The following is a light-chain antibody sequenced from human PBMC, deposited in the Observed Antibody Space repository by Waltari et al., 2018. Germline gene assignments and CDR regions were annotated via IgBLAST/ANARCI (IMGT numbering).Light chain of an antibody. Sequence: DIQMTQSPSTLSASVGDSVTITCRASQSFNTCLAWYQQKPEYAPKLLISKASTLQSGVPSIFIGSGSETQFTLSIGSLQPEDFATYYCQHYNSYPYTFGQGTELEIK. CDR2: KAS. CDR3: QHYNSYPYT. V-gene: IGKV1-5*03. J-gene: IGKJ2*01. CDR1: QSFNTC.